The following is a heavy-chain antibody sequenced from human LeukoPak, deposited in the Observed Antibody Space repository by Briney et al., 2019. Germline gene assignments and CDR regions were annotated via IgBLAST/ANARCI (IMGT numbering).Heavy chain of an antibody. CDR3: ATIVPDVTATLTFDF. V-gene: IGHV3-66*01. Sequence: GGSLRLSCAASGFTVSTNYVSWVRQVPGKGLEWVSVIYSDGSTYSADSVRGRFTISRDNSKNTVYLQMNSLRAEDTAVYYCATIVPDVTATLTFDFWGQGTLVTVSS. J-gene: IGHJ4*02. CDR1: GFTVSTNY. CDR2: IYSDGST. D-gene: IGHD2-15*01.